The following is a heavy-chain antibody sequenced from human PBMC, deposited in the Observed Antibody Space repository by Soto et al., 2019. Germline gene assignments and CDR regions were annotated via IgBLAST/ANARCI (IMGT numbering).Heavy chain of an antibody. D-gene: IGHD3-3*02. CDR2: ISYDGSTK. V-gene: IGHV3-30*18. CDR1: GFSFSNYG. J-gene: IGHJ6*02. Sequence: SGGSLRLSCAASGFSFSNYGMHWVRLAPGRGLEWVAVISYDGSTKYYGDSVEGRFTISRDNSINTLYLQMNSLRAEDTALYYCAKDQISHFWSGFPPYYSYTMDVWGPGTTVTVSS. CDR3: AKDQISHFWSGFPPYYSYTMDV.